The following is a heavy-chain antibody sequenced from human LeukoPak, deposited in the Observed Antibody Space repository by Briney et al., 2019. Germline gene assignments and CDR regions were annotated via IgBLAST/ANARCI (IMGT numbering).Heavy chain of an antibody. J-gene: IGHJ6*02. D-gene: IGHD3-10*01. Sequence: GESLKISCKGSGYSFTSYWIGWVRQMPGKGLEWMGIIYPGDSDTRYSPSFQGQVTISADKSISTAYLQWSSLKASGTAMYYCARVAITMVRGVPRGCGMDVWGQGTTVTVSS. V-gene: IGHV5-51*01. CDR3: ARVAITMVRGVPRGCGMDV. CDR1: GYSFTSYW. CDR2: IYPGDSDT.